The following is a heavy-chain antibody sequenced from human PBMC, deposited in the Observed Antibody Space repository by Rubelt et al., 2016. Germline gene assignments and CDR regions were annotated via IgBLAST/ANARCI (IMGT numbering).Heavy chain of an antibody. D-gene: IGHD3-10*01. Sequence: QLQLQESGPGLVKPSETLSLTCTVSGGSISSSSYYWGWIRQPPGKGLAWIGRSYSSGSTDYNPSLKSRVTISVDTPKTQFTRWRGCLTAADTAVDDCARAPLYGSGTYGPYDYWGQGTLVTVSS. CDR2: SYSSGST. CDR1: GGSISSSSYY. CDR3: ARAPLYGSGTYGPYDY. V-gene: IGHV4-39*07. J-gene: IGHJ4*02.